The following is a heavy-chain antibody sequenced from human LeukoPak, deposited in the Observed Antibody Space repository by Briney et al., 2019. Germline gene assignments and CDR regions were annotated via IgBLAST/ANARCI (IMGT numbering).Heavy chain of an antibody. CDR3: ARESDDYSISGLLY. V-gene: IGHV1-2*02. CDR2: INPNSGGT. D-gene: IGHD4-4*01. CDR1: GYTFTGYY. Sequence: GASVKVSCKASGYTFTGYYMHWVRQAPGQGLEWMGWINPNSGGTNYAQKFQGRVTMTRDTSISTAYMELSRLRSDDTAVYYCARESDDYSISGLLYWGQGTLVTVSS. J-gene: IGHJ4*02.